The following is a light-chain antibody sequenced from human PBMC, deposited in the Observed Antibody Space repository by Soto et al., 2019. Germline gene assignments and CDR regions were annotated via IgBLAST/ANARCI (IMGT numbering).Light chain of an antibody. CDR2: AAS. CDR1: QDIRTD. V-gene: IGKV1-6*02. Sequence: ALQMTQSPSSLSASVGDRVTITCRASQDIRTDLGWYQQKPGKAPKLLIYAASSLQSGVPSRFSGSESGTDFTLTISSLQPEDFATYYCLQDYNYPWTFGQGTKVEIK. CDR3: LQDYNYPWT. J-gene: IGKJ1*01.